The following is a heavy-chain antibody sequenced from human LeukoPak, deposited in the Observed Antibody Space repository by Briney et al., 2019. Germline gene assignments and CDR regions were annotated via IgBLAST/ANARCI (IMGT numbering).Heavy chain of an antibody. Sequence: GGSLRLSCAASGFTFSSYAMSWVRPAPGKGLEWVSAISGSGGSTYYADSVKGRFTISRDNSKNTLYLQMNSLRAEDTAVYYCAKSQGYDILTGYTWGQGTLVTVSS. J-gene: IGHJ5*02. D-gene: IGHD3-9*01. V-gene: IGHV3-23*01. CDR3: AKSQGYDILTGYT. CDR1: GFTFSSYA. CDR2: ISGSGGST.